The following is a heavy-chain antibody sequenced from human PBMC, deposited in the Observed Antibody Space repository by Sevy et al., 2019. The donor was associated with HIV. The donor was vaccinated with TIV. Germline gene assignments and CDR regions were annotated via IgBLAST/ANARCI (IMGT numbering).Heavy chain of an antibody. V-gene: IGHV3-7*01. CDR1: GFTFSSYC. Sequence: GGSLRVSCAASGFTFSSYCMTWVRQAPGKGLEWVANIKQDGSKKYYVDSVKGRFTISRDNAKNSVYLQMNSLRAEDTAVYYCAREIAAAGSYWGQGTLVTVSS. CDR3: AREIAAAGSY. J-gene: IGHJ4*02. CDR2: IKQDGSKK. D-gene: IGHD6-13*01.